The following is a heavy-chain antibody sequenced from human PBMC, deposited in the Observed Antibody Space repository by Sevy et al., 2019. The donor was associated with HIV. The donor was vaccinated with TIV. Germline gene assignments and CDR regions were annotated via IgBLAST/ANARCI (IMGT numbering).Heavy chain of an antibody. V-gene: IGHV3-30*18. J-gene: IGHJ3*01. D-gene: IGHD1-26*01. CDR2: VSYDGSTK. CDR1: GFTFSNYG. Sequence: GSLRLSCAASGFTFSNYGMHWVRQAPGKGLEWVAVVSYDGSTKYYADFVKGRFTISRDNSKNTVYLQMNTLRTEDTAVIYCAKGSKATDSAFDLWGQGTMVTVSS. CDR3: AKGSKATDSAFDL.